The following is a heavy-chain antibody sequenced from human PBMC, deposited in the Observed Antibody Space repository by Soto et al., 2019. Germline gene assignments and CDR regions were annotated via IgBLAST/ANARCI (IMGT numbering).Heavy chain of an antibody. CDR2: ISWNSDTI. V-gene: IGHV3-9*01. D-gene: IGHD6-6*01. J-gene: IGHJ5*02. CDR3: AKDISPTSSSRIFWFDP. CDR1: GFTFDDYA. Sequence: EVQLLESGGGLVQPGRSLRLSCAASGFTFDDYAIHWVRQAPGKGLEWVSGISWNSDTIDYADSVKGRFTISRDNAKNSLYLQMNSLRTEDTALYYCAKDISPTSSSRIFWFDPWGQGTLVTVSS.